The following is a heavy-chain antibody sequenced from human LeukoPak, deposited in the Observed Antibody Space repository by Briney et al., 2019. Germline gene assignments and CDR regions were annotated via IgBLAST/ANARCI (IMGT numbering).Heavy chain of an antibody. Sequence: GGSLRLSCVASGFTFTNYAMSWVRQAPGKGLEWVANIKQDGSEKYYVDSVKGRFMISRDNAKSSLYLQMNSLRAEDTAVYYCARGWQWHIFWGQGTLATVSS. D-gene: IGHD6-19*01. CDR3: ARGWQWHIF. CDR2: IKQDGSEK. CDR1: GFTFTNYA. V-gene: IGHV3-7*03. J-gene: IGHJ4*02.